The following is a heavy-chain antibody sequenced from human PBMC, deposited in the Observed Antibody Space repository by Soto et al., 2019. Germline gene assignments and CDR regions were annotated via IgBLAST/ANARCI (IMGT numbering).Heavy chain of an antibody. CDR2: INPNSGGT. CDR1: GYTFTGYY. V-gene: IGHV1-2*04. D-gene: IGHD2-2*01. Sequence: ASVKVSCKESGYTFTGYYMHWVRQAHGQGLEWMGWINPNSGGTNYAQKFQGWVTMTRDTSISTAYMELSRLRSDDTAVYYCARAVGYCSSTSCYRVGMDVWGQGTTVTVSS. CDR3: ARAVGYCSSTSCYRVGMDV. J-gene: IGHJ6*02.